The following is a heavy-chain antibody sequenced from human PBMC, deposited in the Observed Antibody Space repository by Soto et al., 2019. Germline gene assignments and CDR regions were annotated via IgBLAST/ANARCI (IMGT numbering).Heavy chain of an antibody. CDR1: GFTFSSYG. J-gene: IGHJ6*02. CDR2: IWYDGSNK. V-gene: IGHV3-33*01. Sequence: PWGSLRLACAASGFTFSSYGMHWVRQAPGKGLEWVAVIWYDGSNKYYADSVKGRFTISRDNSKNTLYLQMNSLRAEDTAVYYCAREGLPLQNYYYGMDVWGQGTTVTVSS. CDR3: AREGLPLQNYYYGMDV. D-gene: IGHD5-12*01.